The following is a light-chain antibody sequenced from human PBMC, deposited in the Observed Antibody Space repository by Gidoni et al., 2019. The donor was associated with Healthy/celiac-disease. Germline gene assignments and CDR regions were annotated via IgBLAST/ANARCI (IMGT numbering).Light chain of an antibody. J-gene: IGKJ3*01. CDR1: QDISNY. CDR3: KQYDNIPFT. V-gene: IGKV1-33*01. Sequence: DIQMTQSPSSLSASVGDRVTITCQASQDISNYLNWYQQKQGKAPKLLIYDASNLETGVPSRFSGSGSGTDFTFTISSLQPEDIATYYCKQYDNIPFTFGPGTKVDIK. CDR2: DAS.